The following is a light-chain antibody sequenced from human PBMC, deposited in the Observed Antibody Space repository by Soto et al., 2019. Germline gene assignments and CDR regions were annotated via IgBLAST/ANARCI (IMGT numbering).Light chain of an antibody. CDR2: GNS. CDR1: SSNIGAGYD. CDR3: QSYDSSLNGVV. V-gene: IGLV1-40*01. J-gene: IGLJ2*01. Sequence: QSVLTQPPSVSGAPGQRVTISCTGSSSNIGAGYDVHWYQQLPGTAPKLLIYGNSNRPSGVPDRFSGSKSGTSASLAITGRKAEDEAVYYCQSYDSSLNGVVFGGGTKLTVL.